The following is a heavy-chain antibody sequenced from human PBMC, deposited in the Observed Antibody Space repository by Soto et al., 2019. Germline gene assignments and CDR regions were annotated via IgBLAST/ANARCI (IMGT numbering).Heavy chain of an antibody. CDR2: ISWNSGSI. J-gene: IGHJ6*02. D-gene: IGHD3-10*01. Sequence: GGSLRLSCAASGLTFDDYAMHWVRQAPGKGLEWVSGISWNSGSIGYADSVKGRFTISRDNAKNSLYLQMNSLRAEDTALYYCAKATMVRGDYYYYYGMDVWGQGTTVTVSS. CDR3: AKATMVRGDYYYYYGMDV. CDR1: GLTFDDYA. V-gene: IGHV3-9*01.